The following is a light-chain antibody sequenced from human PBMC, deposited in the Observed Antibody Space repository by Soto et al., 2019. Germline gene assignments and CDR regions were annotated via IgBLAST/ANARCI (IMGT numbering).Light chain of an antibody. V-gene: IGKV1-5*01. J-gene: IGKJ3*01. Sequence: PSTGDRVTISCRASQSISGYLAWYQQKPGKAPKLLIYAASILEDGVPSRFSGRGSGTQFTLTISRLQPDDFATYYCQQYSSDSFSFGPGTKVDIK. CDR1: QSISGY. CDR3: QQYSSDSFS. CDR2: AAS.